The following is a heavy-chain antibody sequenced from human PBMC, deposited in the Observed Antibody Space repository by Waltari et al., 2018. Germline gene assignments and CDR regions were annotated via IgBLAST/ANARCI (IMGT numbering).Heavy chain of an antibody. V-gene: IGHV4-31*03. CDR3: ARIRRTYYYDSSGYQNKTDAFDI. Sequence: QVQLQESGPGLVKPSQTLSLTCTVSGGSISRGGYYWSWIRQHPGKDLEWIGYIYYSGSTYYNPSLKSRVTISVDTSKNQFSLKLSSVTAADTAVYYCARIRRTYYYDSSGYQNKTDAFDIWGQGTMVTVSS. CDR1: GGSISRGGYY. J-gene: IGHJ3*02. CDR2: IYYSGST. D-gene: IGHD3-22*01.